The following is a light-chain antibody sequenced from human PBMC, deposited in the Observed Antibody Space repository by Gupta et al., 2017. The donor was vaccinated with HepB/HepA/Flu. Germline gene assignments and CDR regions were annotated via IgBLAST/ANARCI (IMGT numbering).Light chain of an antibody. CDR2: KST. V-gene: IGKV1-5*03. Sequence: DFQMTQSPSTLSAAVGDRVTITCRPSRGVSGYLAWYQQIPRKAPSLLIYKSTNLQSGIPSRFSGSGFDTEFTLTISILQPDDLATYFCQRYYSYPTFGQGTRVDIK. CDR1: RGVSGY. CDR3: QRYYSYPT. J-gene: IGKJ1*01.